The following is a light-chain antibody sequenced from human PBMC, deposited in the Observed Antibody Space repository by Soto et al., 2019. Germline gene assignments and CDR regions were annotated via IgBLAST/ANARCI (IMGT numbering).Light chain of an antibody. V-gene: IGLV2-14*01. CDR3: SSYTSSSTVV. Sequence: QSALTQPASVSGSPGQSVTISCSGSSSDVGAYNYVSWHQRHPGKAPKLMIYDVTNRPSGVSNRFSGSKSGNTASLTISGLQAEDEADYFCSSYTSSSTVVFGGGTKLTVL. J-gene: IGLJ3*02. CDR2: DVT. CDR1: SSDVGAYNY.